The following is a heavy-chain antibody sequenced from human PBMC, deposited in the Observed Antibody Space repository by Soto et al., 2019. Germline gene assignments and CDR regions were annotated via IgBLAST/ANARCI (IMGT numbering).Heavy chain of an antibody. CDR1: GFTFGDKY. D-gene: IGHD6-13*01. Sequence: QVQLVESGGGLVKPGGSLRLSCVVSGFTFGDKYMNWIRQAPGKGLEWVSYISSSGSTISYADSVKGRFTISRDNAKNSLFLQMNSLRAEDTAVYYCARGHRGIAAVGRRESAFDIWGQGTMVTVSS. CDR3: ARGHRGIAAVGRRESAFDI. J-gene: IGHJ3*02. V-gene: IGHV3-11*01. CDR2: ISSSGSTI.